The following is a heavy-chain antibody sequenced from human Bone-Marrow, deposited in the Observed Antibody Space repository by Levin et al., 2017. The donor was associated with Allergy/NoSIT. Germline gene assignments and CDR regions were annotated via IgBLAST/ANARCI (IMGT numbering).Heavy chain of an antibody. CDR3: ARDMGFFDSSGYYHEYFHH. J-gene: IGHJ1*01. CDR2: MIPLVGSA. Sequence: ASVKVSCKVSGGTFNNSAISWVRQAPGQGLEWMGGMIPLVGSAHYGQKFQGRVTITADESTSTVYMGLSSLRSEDTGVYYCARDMGFFDSSGYYHEYFHHWGQGTLVTVSS. D-gene: IGHD3-22*01. V-gene: IGHV1-69*13. CDR1: GGTFNNSA.